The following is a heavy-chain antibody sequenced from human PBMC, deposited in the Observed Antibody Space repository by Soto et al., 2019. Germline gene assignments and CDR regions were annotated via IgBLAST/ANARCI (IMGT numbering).Heavy chain of an antibody. CDR3: ARDYYKYYDSSGYYRSPAY. J-gene: IGHJ4*02. Sequence: LRLSCAASGFTFSSYAMHWVRQAPGKGLEWVALISYDGSDRDYADSVKGRFTISRDNSRNTLFLQMNSLRAEDTAVYYCARDYYKYYDSSGYYRSPAYWGQGTLVTVSS. V-gene: IGHV3-30-3*01. CDR2: ISYDGSDR. CDR1: GFTFSSYA. D-gene: IGHD3-22*01.